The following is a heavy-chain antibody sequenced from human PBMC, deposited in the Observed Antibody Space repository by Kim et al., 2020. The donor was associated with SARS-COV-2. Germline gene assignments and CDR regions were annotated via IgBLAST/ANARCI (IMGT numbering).Heavy chain of an antibody. CDR1: GYNFNNYW. CDR3: ARQAWYDRTGYEDY. D-gene: IGHD3-22*01. Sequence: GESLKISCKGSGYNFNNYWIGWVRQMPGKGLEWMGIIYPGDSDIRYSPSFQGQVTISVDKSISTVYLQWSRLKTSDTAMYFCARQAWYDRTGYEDYWGQG. V-gene: IGHV5-51*01. J-gene: IGHJ4*02. CDR2: IYPGDSDI.